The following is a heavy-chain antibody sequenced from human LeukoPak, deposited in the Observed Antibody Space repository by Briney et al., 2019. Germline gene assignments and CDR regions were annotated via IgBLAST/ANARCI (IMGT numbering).Heavy chain of an antibody. D-gene: IGHD3-22*01. CDR1: GGSISSGGYY. V-gene: IGHV4-31*03. CDR3: ARSLWYSYDSSGYYYGSAQPYYFDY. J-gene: IGHJ4*02. CDR2: IYYSGST. Sequence: SETLSLTCTVSGGSISSGGYYWSWIRQHPGKGLEWIGYIYYSGSTYYNPSLKSRVTISVDTSKNQLSLKLSSVTAADTAVYYCARSLWYSYDSSGYYYGSAQPYYFDYWGQGTLVTVSS.